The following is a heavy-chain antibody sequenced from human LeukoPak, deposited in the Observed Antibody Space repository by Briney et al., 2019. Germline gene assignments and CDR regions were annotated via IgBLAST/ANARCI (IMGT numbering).Heavy chain of an antibody. V-gene: IGHV3-23*01. CDR2: ISGSGDIT. CDR1: GFTFSSST. J-gene: IGHJ6*02. CDR3: AKRGYIHGMDV. Sequence: GGSLGLSCAASGFTFSSSTMTWVRQAPGKGLEWVSVISGSGDITFYADSVKGRFTISRDNPKNTLSLQMNSLRVEDTAVYYCAKRGYIHGMDVWGQGTTVSV. D-gene: IGHD5-12*01.